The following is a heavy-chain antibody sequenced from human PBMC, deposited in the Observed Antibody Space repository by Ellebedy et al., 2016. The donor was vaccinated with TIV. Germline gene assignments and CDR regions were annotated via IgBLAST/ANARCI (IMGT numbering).Heavy chain of an antibody. CDR2: INHSGST. D-gene: IGHD3-22*01. CDR3: ARGEYDSSGYLHDY. J-gene: IGHJ4*02. CDR1: GGSFSGYY. Sequence: SETLSLTCAVYGGSFSGYYWSWIRQPPGKGLEWIGEINHSGSTNYNPSLKSRVTISVDTSKNQFSLKLSSVTAADTAVYYCARGEYDSSGYLHDYWGQGTLVTVSS. V-gene: IGHV4-34*01.